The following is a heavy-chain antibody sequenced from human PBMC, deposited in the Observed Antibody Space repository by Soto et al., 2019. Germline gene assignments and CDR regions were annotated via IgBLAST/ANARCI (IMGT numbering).Heavy chain of an antibody. CDR3: ARKGEVTGLDAFDI. CDR2: ISAYNGNT. V-gene: IGHV1-18*01. J-gene: IGHJ3*02. D-gene: IGHD2-21*02. CDR1: GYTFTSYG. Sequence: ASVKVSCKASGYTFTSYGISWVRQAPGQGLEWMGWISAYNGNTNYAQKLQGRVTMTTDTSTSTAYMELRSLRSDDTAVYCCARKGEVTGLDAFDIWGQGTMVTVSS.